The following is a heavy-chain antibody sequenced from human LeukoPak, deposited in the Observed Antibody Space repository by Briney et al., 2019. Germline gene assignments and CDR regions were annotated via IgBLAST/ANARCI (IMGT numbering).Heavy chain of an antibody. CDR2: ITISSTYL. V-gene: IGHV3-21*01. CDR1: GSTFSRYS. D-gene: IGHD6-13*01. J-gene: IGHJ5*02. CDR3: ARDLESQLFDL. Sequence: GGSLTLSCAASGSTFSRYSMNWVRQAPGKGLEWVSSITISSTYLFYADSVKGRFTISRDNAKNSLYLQMNSLRAEDTAVYYCARDLESQLFDLWGEDTVVTVSS.